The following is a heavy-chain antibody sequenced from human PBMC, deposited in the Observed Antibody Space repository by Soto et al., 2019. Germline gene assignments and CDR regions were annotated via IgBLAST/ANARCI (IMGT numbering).Heavy chain of an antibody. Sequence: PCGSLRLSCAASGFTFSSYAMHWVRQAPGKGLEWVAVISYDGSNKYYADSVKGRFTISRDNSKNTLYLQMNSLRAEDTAVYYCARVPPPYYYDSSGPKGLYGMDVWGQGTPGTVS. J-gene: IGHJ6*02. CDR1: GFTFSSYA. D-gene: IGHD3-22*01. CDR3: ARVPPPYYYDSSGPKGLYGMDV. V-gene: IGHV3-30-3*01. CDR2: ISYDGSNK.